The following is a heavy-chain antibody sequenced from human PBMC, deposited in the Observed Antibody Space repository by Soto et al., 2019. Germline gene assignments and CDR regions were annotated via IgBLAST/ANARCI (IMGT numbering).Heavy chain of an antibody. D-gene: IGHD3-22*01. CDR1: GYTFTSYG. V-gene: IGHV1-18*01. J-gene: IGHJ4*02. CDR2: ISAYNGNT. CDR3: ARDRGYYYDSSGYSSGTLDY. Sequence: ASVKVSCKASGYTFTSYGISWVRQAPGQGLEWMGWISAYNGNTNYAQKLQGRVTMTTDTSTSTAYMELRSLRSDDTAVYYCARDRGYYYDSSGYSSGTLDYWGQGTLVTVSS.